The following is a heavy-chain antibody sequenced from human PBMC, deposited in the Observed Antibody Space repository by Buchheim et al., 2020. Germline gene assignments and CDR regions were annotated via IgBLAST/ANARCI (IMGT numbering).Heavy chain of an antibody. Sequence: QVQLVESGGGVVQPGRSLRLSCAASGFTFSSYAMHWVRQAPGKGLEWVAVISYDGSNKYYADSVKGRFTIFRDNSKNTLYLQMNSLRAEDSAVYYCARAGGDFWSGYYSYYYYGMDVWGQGTT. CDR2: ISYDGSNK. V-gene: IGHV3-30*04. CDR3: ARAGGDFWSGYYSYYYYGMDV. J-gene: IGHJ6*02. D-gene: IGHD3-3*01. CDR1: GFTFSSYA.